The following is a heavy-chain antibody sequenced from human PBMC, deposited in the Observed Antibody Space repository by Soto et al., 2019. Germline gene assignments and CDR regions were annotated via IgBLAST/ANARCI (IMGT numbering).Heavy chain of an antibody. CDR3: ARVRESYDILTGYYIGYYYYYMDV. Sequence: GGSLRLSCAASGFTVSSNYMSWVRQAPGKGLEWVSVIYSGGSTYYADSVKGRFTISRDNSKNTLYLQMNSLRAEETAVYYCARVRESYDILTGYYIGYYYYYMDVWGKGTTVTVSS. D-gene: IGHD3-9*01. J-gene: IGHJ6*03. V-gene: IGHV3-66*01. CDR2: IYSGGST. CDR1: GFTVSSNY.